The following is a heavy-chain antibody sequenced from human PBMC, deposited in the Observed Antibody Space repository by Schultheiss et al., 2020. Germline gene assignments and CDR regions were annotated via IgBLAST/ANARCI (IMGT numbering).Heavy chain of an antibody. CDR3: AGTLPPSIPGVGVRVYYYGMDV. J-gene: IGHJ6*02. D-gene: IGHD2-2*02. Sequence: SVKVSCKASGFTFTNYAIHWVRQAPGQGLEWMGGIIPIFGTANYAQKFQGRVTITADESTSTAYMELSSLRSEDTAVYYCAGTLPPSIPGVGVRVYYYGMDVWGQGTTVTVSS. CDR1: GFTFTNYA. V-gene: IGHV1-69*13. CDR2: IIPIFGTA.